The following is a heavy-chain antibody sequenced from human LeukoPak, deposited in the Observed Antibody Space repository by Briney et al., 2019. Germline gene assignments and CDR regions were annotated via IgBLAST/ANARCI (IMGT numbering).Heavy chain of an antibody. CDR1: GFTFSGYG. D-gene: IGHD3-10*01. CDR2: TRYDENNK. V-gene: IGHV3-30*02. Sequence: GGSLRLSCAASGFTFSGYGMHWVRQAPGKGLEWVAFTRYDENNKYYADSVKGRFTISRDNSKNTLYLQINSLRPEDTAVYYCAKDRGDYFGSGSYWGLDYWGQGTLVTVSS. CDR3: AKDRGDYFGSGSYWGLDY. J-gene: IGHJ4*02.